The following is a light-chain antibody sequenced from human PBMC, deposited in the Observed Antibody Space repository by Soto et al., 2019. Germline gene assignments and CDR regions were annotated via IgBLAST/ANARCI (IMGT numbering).Light chain of an antibody. CDR3: QQYNSWPET. Sequence: IVLTQSPGTLSLSPGERATLSCRASQTVPSNYLAWYQQRPGQAPRLLIYDAFTRATGTPDRFTGSGSGTEFTLTISSLQSEDFAVYYCQQYNSWPETFGQGTKVDIK. CDR2: DAF. CDR1: QTVPSNY. V-gene: IGKV3-20*01. J-gene: IGKJ1*01.